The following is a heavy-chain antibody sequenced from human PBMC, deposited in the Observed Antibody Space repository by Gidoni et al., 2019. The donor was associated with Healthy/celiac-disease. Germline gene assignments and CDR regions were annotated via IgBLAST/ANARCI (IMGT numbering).Heavy chain of an antibody. J-gene: IGHJ4*02. Sequence: EVQLLESGGGLVQPGGSLRLSCAASGFTFSSYAMSWVRQAPGKGLEWVSAMSGSGGSTYYADSVKGRFTISRDNSKNTLYLQMNSLRAEDTAVYYCAKFDYGDTGGDYWGQGTLVTVSS. V-gene: IGHV3-23*01. D-gene: IGHD4-17*01. CDR1: GFTFSSYA. CDR2: MSGSGGST. CDR3: AKFDYGDTGGDY.